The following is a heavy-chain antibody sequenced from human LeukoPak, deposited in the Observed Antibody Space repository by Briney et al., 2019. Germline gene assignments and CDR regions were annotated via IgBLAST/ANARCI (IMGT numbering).Heavy chain of an antibody. CDR3: ARALVVVAATIYYYGMDV. CDR2: INHSGST. V-gene: IGHV4-34*01. D-gene: IGHD2-15*01. J-gene: IGHJ6*02. CDR1: GGSFSGYY. Sequence: PSETLSLICAVYGGSFSGYYWSWIRQPPGKGLEWIGEINHSGSTNYNPSLKSRVTISVDTSKNQFSLKLSSVTAADTAVYYCARALVVVAATIYYYGMDVWGQGTTVTVSS.